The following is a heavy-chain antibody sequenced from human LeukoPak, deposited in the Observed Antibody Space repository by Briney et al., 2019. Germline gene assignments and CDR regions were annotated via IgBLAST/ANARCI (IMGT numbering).Heavy chain of an antibody. CDR2: ISYDGSNK. V-gene: IGHV3-30-3*01. Sequence: GGSLRLSCAASGLTFSAYPMHWVRQAPDKGLEWVAVISYDGSNKDYADSVKGRFTISRDDSKDTLYLQMNSLRPEDTAVYYCATLGYYDSSGNWGMGGFAAFNDYWGQGTLVTVSS. D-gene: IGHD3-22*01. CDR3: ATLGYYDSSGNWGMGGFAAFNDY. CDR1: GLTFSAYP. J-gene: IGHJ4*02.